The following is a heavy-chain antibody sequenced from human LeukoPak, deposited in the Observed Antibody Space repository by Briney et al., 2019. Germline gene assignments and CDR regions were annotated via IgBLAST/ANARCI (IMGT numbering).Heavy chain of an antibody. CDR2: IYSGGST. J-gene: IGHJ3*02. V-gene: IGHV3-66*02. CDR3: AIGDVSRYDVFDI. Sequence: GGSLRLSCAASGFTVSSNYMSWVRQAPGKGLEWVSVIYSGGSTYYADSVKGRFTISRDNSKNTLYLQMNSLRAEDTAVYYCAIGDVSRYDVFDIWGQGTMVTVSS. CDR1: GFTVSSNY. D-gene: IGHD3-16*01.